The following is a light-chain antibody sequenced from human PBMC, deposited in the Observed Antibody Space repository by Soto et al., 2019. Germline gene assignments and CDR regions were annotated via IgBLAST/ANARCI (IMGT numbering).Light chain of an antibody. V-gene: IGLV2-8*01. CDR1: SSDVGGYNS. CDR3: SSYAATNKVT. Sequence: QSALTQPPSASGSPGQSVTISCTGTSSDVGGYNSVSWYQHHPAKAPKLIIYDVSTRPSGVPDRFSGSKSGNTASLTVSGLQAEDEADYYCSSYAATNKVTFGGGTKLTVL. J-gene: IGLJ2*01. CDR2: DVS.